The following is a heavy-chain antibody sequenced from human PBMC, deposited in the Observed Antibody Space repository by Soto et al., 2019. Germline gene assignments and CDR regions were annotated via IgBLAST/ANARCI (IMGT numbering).Heavy chain of an antibody. CDR2: ISTYTGNT. V-gene: IGHV1-18*01. D-gene: IGHD3-10*01. J-gene: IGHJ6*02. Sequence: QVHLVQSGAEVKKPGASVKVSCKASGYTFTNYDINWVRQAPGQGREWMGWISTYTGNTNYAQKLQGRVTMTTDTSTSTAYMELRSLRSGDTAVYYCARGYYYGSGRPTPGGMDVWGQGTTVTVSS. CDR3: ARGYYYGSGRPTPGGMDV. CDR1: GYTFTNYD.